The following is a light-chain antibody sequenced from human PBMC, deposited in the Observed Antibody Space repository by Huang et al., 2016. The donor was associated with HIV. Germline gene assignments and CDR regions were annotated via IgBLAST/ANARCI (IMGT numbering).Light chain of an antibody. CDR1: QSVYSSSTSKDY. V-gene: IGKV4-1*01. CDR2: WAS. Sequence: DIIMTQSPDSLAVSLGERATLNCRSSQSVYSSSTSKDYMAWFHQKPVQPPRLLLFWASTREAGVPDRFSGSGSGTHFTLTIANLEAEDAAIYYCQQYYSSPQTFGQGTRVEVK. J-gene: IGKJ1*01. CDR3: QQYYSSPQT.